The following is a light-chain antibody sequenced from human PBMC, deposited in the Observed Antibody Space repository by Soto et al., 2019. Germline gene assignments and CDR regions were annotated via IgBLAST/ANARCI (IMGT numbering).Light chain of an antibody. Sequence: EIVLTQSPGTLSLSPGERATLSCRASQSVSSSYLGWYQQKPGQAPRLLIYGASSRATGIPDRFSGSGSGTDFTLTISRLEPEDFAVYYCQQCAGSPVTFGQGTKLEI. J-gene: IGKJ2*01. CDR3: QQCAGSPVT. V-gene: IGKV3-20*01. CDR1: QSVSSSY. CDR2: GAS.